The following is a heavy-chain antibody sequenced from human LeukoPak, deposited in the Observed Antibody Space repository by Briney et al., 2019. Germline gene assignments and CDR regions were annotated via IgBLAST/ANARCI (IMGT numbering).Heavy chain of an antibody. J-gene: IGHJ4*02. CDR1: GGSISSSNW. Sequence: PSETLSLTCAVSGGSISSSNWWSWVRQPPGKGLEWIGEIYHSGSTNYNPSLKSRVTISVDKSKNQLSLKLSSVTAADTAVYYCARAYCGGDCYWAPQYFDYWGQGTLVTVSS. CDR3: ARAYCGGDCYWAPQYFDY. D-gene: IGHD2-21*02. V-gene: IGHV4-4*02. CDR2: IYHSGST.